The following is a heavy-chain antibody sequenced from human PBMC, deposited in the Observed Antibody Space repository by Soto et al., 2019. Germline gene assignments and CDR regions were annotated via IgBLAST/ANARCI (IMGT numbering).Heavy chain of an antibody. V-gene: IGHV3-30-3*01. CDR1: GFTFSSYA. CDR2: ISYDGSNK. CDR3: ARRENGPDY. J-gene: IGHJ4*02. Sequence: QVQLVESGGGVVQPGRSLRLSCAASGFTFSSYAMHWVRQAPGKGLEWVAVISYDGSNKYYADSVKGRFTISRDNSKNTLYLQMNSLRAEDTAVYYCARRENGPDYWGQGTLVTVSS. D-gene: IGHD2-8*01.